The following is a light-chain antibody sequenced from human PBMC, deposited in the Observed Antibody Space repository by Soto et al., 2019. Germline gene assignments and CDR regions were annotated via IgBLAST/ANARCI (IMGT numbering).Light chain of an antibody. V-gene: IGKV1-9*01. CDR1: QGISSY. Sequence: IPLTQSPSYLSASVGARVTITYRASQGISSYLAWYQQKPGKAPKLLIYAASTLQSGVPSRFSGSGSGTDFTLTISSLQPEDFATYYCQHYNSYSEAFGQGTKVDI. J-gene: IGKJ1*01. CDR3: QHYNSYSEA. CDR2: AAS.